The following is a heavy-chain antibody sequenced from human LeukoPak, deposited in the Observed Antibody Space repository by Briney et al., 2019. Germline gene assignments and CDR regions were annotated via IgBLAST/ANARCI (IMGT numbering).Heavy chain of an antibody. D-gene: IGHD1-26*01. CDR1: GFTFSSYS. CDR2: ISSSSSYI. V-gene: IGHV3-21*01. J-gene: IGHJ6*03. Sequence: PGGSLRLSCAASGFTFSSYSMNWVRQAPGKGLEWVSSISSSSSYIYYADSVKGRFTISRDNAKNSLYLQMNSLRAEDTAVYYCARGPYSGTCGDTYYYYMDVWGKGTTVTISS. CDR3: ARGPYSGTCGDTYYYYMDV.